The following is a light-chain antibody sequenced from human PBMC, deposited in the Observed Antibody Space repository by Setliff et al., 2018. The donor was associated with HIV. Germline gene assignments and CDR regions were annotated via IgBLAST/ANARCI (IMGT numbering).Light chain of an antibody. CDR1: SSNIETHY. Sequence: QSALAQPPSASGAPGQTVTISCSGSSSNIETHYVYWYQQFPGTAPKLLSYRNDQRPSGVPARFSCSKSGPSAALTISDLRAEDEAEYFCAAWNDRPTGIYVCGTGTKVTVL. CDR3: AAWNDRPTGIYV. V-gene: IGLV1-47*01. J-gene: IGLJ1*01. CDR2: RND.